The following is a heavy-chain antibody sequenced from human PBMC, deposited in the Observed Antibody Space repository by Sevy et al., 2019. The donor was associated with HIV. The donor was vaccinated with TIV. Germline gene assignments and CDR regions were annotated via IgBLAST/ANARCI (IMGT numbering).Heavy chain of an antibody. J-gene: IGHJ4*02. CDR1: GGSVSNGDYY. Sequence: SETLSLTCDVSGGSVSNGDYYWSWIRQPPGKGLEWFGYIYYSGSGYYNPFLKSRVTISVDTSKNQFSLKLKSVTAADTPIYYCASKRGYTHGPFGCWGEGTLVTVSS. D-gene: IGHD5-12*01. CDR2: IYYSGSG. V-gene: IGHV4-30-4*01. CDR3: ASKRGYTHGPFGC.